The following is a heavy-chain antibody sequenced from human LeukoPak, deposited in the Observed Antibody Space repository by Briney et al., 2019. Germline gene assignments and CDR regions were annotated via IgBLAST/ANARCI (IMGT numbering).Heavy chain of an antibody. CDR1: GYTFTSYG. Sequence: GASVKVSCKASGYTFTSYGISWVRQAPGQGLEWMGWISAYNGNTNYAQKLQGRVTMTTDTSTSTAYMELRSLRSDDTAVYYCARDFRKERAWIQLRRRAFDIWGRGTMVTVSS. CDR2: ISAYNGNT. J-gene: IGHJ3*02. CDR3: ARDFRKERAWIQLRRRAFDI. V-gene: IGHV1-18*01. D-gene: IGHD5-18*01.